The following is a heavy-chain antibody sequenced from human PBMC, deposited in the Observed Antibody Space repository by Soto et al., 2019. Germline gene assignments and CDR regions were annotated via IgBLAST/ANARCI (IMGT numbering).Heavy chain of an antibody. Sequence: SETLSLTCTVSGGSISSYYWSWIRQPPGKGLEWIGYIYYSGSTNYNPSLKSRVTISVDTSKNQLSLKLSSATAADTAVYYCARTSGYTDYWGQGTLVTVSS. D-gene: IGHD5-12*01. CDR1: GGSISSYY. CDR3: ARTSGYTDY. CDR2: IYYSGST. V-gene: IGHV4-59*01. J-gene: IGHJ4*02.